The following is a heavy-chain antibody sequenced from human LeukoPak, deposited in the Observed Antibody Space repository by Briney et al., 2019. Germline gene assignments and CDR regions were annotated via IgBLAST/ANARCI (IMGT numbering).Heavy chain of an antibody. Sequence: ASVKVSCKASGYTFTSYAMNWVRQAPGQGLEWMGWINTNTGNPTYAQGFTGRFVFSLDTSVSTAYLQISSLKAEDTAVYYCAXKSVAATPRDIVYQYYSMDVWGKGTTVTVSS. V-gene: IGHV7-4-1*02. J-gene: IGHJ6*03. CDR2: INTNTGNP. CDR3: AXKSVAATPRDIVYQYYSMDV. CDR1: GYTFTSYA. D-gene: IGHD2-15*01.